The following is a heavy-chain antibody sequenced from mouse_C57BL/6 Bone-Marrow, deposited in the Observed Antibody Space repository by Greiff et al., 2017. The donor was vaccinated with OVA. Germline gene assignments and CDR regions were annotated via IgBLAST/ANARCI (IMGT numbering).Heavy chain of an antibody. CDR1: GFTFSDYG. Sequence: EVQLVESGGGLVKPGGSLKLSCAASGFTFSDYGMHWVRQAPEKGLEWVAYISSGSSTISYADTVKGRFTISRDNAKNTLFLQMTSLRSEDTAMYYCARWDYYAMDYWGQGTSVTVSS. V-gene: IGHV5-17*01. CDR2: ISSGSSTI. CDR3: ARWDYYAMDY. J-gene: IGHJ4*01.